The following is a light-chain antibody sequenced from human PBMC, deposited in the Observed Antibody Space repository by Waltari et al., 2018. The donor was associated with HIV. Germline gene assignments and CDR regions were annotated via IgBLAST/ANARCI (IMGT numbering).Light chain of an antibody. J-gene: IGKJ2*01. Sequence: TTLTPSPAFMSSTPGVKAYISCKASPDIDDDLNWYKQKPGEGVILIIREATNLGPGIPPRFSGSGYGTDFTLTINNIESEDVAYYFCLQHDNFPHTFGQGTKLEIK. CDR3: LQHDNFPHT. V-gene: IGKV5-2*01. CDR2: EAT. CDR1: PDIDDD.